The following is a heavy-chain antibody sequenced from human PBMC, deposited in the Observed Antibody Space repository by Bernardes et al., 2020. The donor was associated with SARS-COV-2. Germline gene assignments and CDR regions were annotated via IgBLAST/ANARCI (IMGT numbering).Heavy chain of an antibody. V-gene: IGHV3-43*01. CDR2: ISWDGGST. Sequence: GGSLVLSRAASGFTFDDSTMHWVRQAPGTGLEWVSLISWDGGSTYYADSVKGRFTISRDNSKNSLYLQMNSLRTEDTALYYCAKGGQQLAPFDYWGQGTLVTVSS. CDR3: AKGGQQLAPFDY. J-gene: IGHJ4*02. CDR1: GFTFDDST. D-gene: IGHD6-13*01.